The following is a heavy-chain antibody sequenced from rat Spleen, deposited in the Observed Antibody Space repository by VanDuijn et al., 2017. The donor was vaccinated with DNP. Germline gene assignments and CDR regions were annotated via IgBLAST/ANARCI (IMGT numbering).Heavy chain of an antibody. D-gene: IGHD1-2*01. J-gene: IGHJ3*01. Sequence: QVQMKETGPGLVQTTQTLSVTCTVSGFSLTSYGVHWVRQAPGKGLEWMGIIWGDGSTNYNSALKSRLSISRDTSKSQVFLTMNSLQTDDTAVYYCYSSSNWFAYWGQGTLVTVSS. CDR1: GFSLTSYG. CDR3: YSSSNWFAY. CDR2: IWGDGST. V-gene: IGHV2-77*01.